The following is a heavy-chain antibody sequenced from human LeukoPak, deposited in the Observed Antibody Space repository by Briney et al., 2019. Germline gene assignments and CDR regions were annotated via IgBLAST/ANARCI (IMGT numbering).Heavy chain of an antibody. D-gene: IGHD3-16*01. CDR1: GGSLSNYY. V-gene: IGHV4-4*07. Sequence: SETLSLTCNVSGGSLSNYYWSWIRQPAGKGLEWIGRFYARGNTNYNPSLKSRVTMSVDTSKNQFSLKLTSVTAADTAVYYCAREFMTKADGFDTWGRGTMVTVSS. J-gene: IGHJ3*02. CDR2: FYARGNT. CDR3: AREFMTKADGFDT.